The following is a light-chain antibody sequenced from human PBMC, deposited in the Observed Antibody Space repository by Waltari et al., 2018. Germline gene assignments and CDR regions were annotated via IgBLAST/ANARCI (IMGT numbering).Light chain of an antibody. CDR1: RNDVAGFDY. V-gene: IGLV2-8*01. CDR2: DVN. J-gene: IGLJ2*01. Sequence: QSALTQPPSASGSPGQSVTISCTGSRNDVAGFDYVSWYQQQPGKAPKLIIHDVNKRPSGVPDRFSGSKSGNSAYLTVSGLQADDEGDYHCSSYGGSSTLVFGGGTKLTVL. CDR3: SSYGGSSTLV.